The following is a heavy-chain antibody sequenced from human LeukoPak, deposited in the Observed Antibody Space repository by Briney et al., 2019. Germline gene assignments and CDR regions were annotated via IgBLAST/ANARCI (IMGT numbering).Heavy chain of an antibody. CDR2: IYPGDSDT. V-gene: IGHV5-51*01. CDR3: ARQPRDGYNYYFDY. J-gene: IGHJ4*02. CDR1: GYSFTSYW. D-gene: IGHD5-24*01. Sequence: GESLKIYCKGSGYSFTSYWIGLVRQMPGKGLEWMRIIYPGDSDTRYSPSFQGQVTISADKSISTAYLQWSSLKASDTAMYYCARQPRDGYNYYFDYWGQGTLVTVSS.